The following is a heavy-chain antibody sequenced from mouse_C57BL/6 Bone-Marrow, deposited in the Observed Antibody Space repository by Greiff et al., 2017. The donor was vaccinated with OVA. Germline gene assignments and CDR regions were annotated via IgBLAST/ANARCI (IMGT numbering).Heavy chain of an antibody. D-gene: IGHD1-1*01. CDR2: LSTGGSST. CDR1: GFTFSSYG. Sequence: EVQGVESGGDLVKPGGSLKLSCAASGFTFSSYGMSWVRQTPDKRLEWVATLSTGGSSTYYPASVKGRFTISRDNAKNTLYLQMSSLKSEDTAMEDCARRYYYGSSVDYGGQGTTRTVSS. J-gene: IGHJ2*01. V-gene: IGHV5-6*01. CDR3: ARRYYYGSSVDY.